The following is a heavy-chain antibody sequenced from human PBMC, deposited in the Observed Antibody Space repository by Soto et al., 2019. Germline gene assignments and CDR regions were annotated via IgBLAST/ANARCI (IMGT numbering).Heavy chain of an antibody. J-gene: IGHJ6*01. CDR3: AKVVVVATIYYYYYGMEG. Sequence: XGSLRLSCAASVFTFSSYGMHCVRHSPGRWLEWVAVISYDGSNKYYADSVKGRFTISRDNSKNTLYLQMNSLRAEDTAVYYCAKVVVVATIYYYYYGMEGLAQGTTHNVSS. V-gene: IGHV3-30*18. D-gene: IGHD5-12*01. CDR1: VFTFSSYG. CDR2: ISYDGSNK.